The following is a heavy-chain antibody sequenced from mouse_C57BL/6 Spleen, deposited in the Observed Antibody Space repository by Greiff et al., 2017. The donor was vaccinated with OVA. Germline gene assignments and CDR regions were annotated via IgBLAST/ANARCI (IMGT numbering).Heavy chain of an antibody. CDR2: IHPNSGST. CDR1: GYTFTSYW. V-gene: IGHV1-64*01. D-gene: IGHD3-2*02. Sequence: QVHVKQPGAELVKPGASVKLSCKASGYTFTSYWMHRVKQRPGQGLEWIGMIHPNSGSTNYNEKFKSKATLTVDKSSSTAYMQLSSLTSEDSAVYYCARGKTAQATGYFDYWGQGTTLTVSS. J-gene: IGHJ2*01. CDR3: ARGKTAQATGYFDY.